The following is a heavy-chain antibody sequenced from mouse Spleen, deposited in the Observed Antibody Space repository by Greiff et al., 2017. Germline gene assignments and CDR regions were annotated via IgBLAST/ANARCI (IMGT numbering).Heavy chain of an antibody. CDR1: GFTFSSYA. CDR2: ISDGGSYT. V-gene: IGHV5-4*03. CDR3: ARADGYLPFAY. Sequence: EVKLVESGGGLVKPGGSLKLSCAASGFTFSSYAMSWVRQTPEKRLEWVATISDGGSYTYYPDNVKGRFTISRDNAKNNLYLQMSHLKSEDTAMYYCARADGYLPFAYWGQGTLVTVSA. J-gene: IGHJ3*01. D-gene: IGHD2-3*01.